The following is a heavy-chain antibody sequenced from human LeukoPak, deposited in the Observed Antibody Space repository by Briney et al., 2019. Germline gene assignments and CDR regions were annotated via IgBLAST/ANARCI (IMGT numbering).Heavy chain of an antibody. CDR3: ATDLTGTTYDY. D-gene: IGHD1-7*01. Sequence: GGSLRLSCAASGFIFSDHYLTWIRQAPEKGLEWVGYISSSGSAIYYGDSVKGRFTISRDNAKNSLYLQMDSLRAEDTAVYYCATDLTGTTYDYWGQGSLVTVSS. CDR2: ISSSGSAI. CDR1: GFIFSDHY. V-gene: IGHV3-11*04. J-gene: IGHJ4*02.